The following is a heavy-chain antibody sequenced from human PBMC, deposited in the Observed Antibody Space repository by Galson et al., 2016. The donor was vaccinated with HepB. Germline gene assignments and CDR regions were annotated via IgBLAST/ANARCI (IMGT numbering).Heavy chain of an antibody. V-gene: IGHV3-15*01. CDR3: TTLRPDYYESSGYLSN. CDR2: IKGKADGGTT. J-gene: IGHJ1*01. Sequence: SLRLSCAASGFAVPFSNVWMTWVRPAPGQGREWVGRIKGKADGGTTDYAAPVKGRFLISRHDSKNTLYLQMSSLKTEDTAMSYCTTLRPDYYESSGYLSNWGQGTLVTVSS. CDR1: GFAVPFSNVW. D-gene: IGHD3-22*01.